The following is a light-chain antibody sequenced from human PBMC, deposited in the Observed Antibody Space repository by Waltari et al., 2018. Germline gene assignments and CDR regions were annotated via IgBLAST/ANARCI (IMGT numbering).Light chain of an antibody. CDR1: SSDVGAYNY. J-gene: IGLJ3*02. CDR3: SSSTSSTTRV. CDR2: DVR. Sequence: QSALTQPASVSASPGPSITISCPGTSSDVGAYNYVSWYQQHPGKTPKLIIYDVRIRPSGVSNRFSGSKSGNTASLTISGLQADDEADYYCSSSTSSTTRVFGGGTRLTVL. V-gene: IGLV2-14*03.